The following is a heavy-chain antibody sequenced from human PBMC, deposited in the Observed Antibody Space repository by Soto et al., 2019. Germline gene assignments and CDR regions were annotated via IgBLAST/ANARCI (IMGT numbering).Heavy chain of an antibody. Sequence: GGSLRLSCAASGIMFGRYGMSWVRLAPGKGLEWVAVVGPGGAGTFYADSVRGRFTISRDNSENTLYLQMNSLRAADTAVYFFARTYYYDSTGYYRIFDYWGPGTLVTVSS. J-gene: IGHJ4*02. D-gene: IGHD3-22*01. CDR3: ARTYYYDSTGYYRIFDY. CDR1: GIMFGRYG. CDR2: VGPGGAGT. V-gene: IGHV3-23*01.